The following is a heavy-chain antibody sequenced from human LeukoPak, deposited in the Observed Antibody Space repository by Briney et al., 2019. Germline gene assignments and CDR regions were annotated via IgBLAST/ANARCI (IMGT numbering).Heavy chain of an antibody. CDR3: AREGRLYYYDSSGWFDP. V-gene: IGHV1-46*01. CDR2: INPSGGST. J-gene: IGHJ5*02. D-gene: IGHD3-22*01. Sequence: ASVKVSCKASGYTFTSYYMHWVRQAPGQGLEWMGIINPSGGSTSYAQKFQGGVTMTRDTSTSTVYMELSSLRSEDTAVYYCAREGRLYYYDSSGWFDPWGQGTLVTVSS. CDR1: GYTFTSYY.